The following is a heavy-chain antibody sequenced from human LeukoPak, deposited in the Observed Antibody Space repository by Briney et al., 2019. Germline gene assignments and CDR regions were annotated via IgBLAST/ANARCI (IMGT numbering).Heavy chain of an antibody. CDR3: TRDLMLGRYCYYYTDGWRYYYYYMDV. CDR1: GCSISSYY. J-gene: IGHJ6*03. V-gene: IGHV4-4*07. Sequence: SETLSLTCTASGCSISSYYWSWIRQPAGKGLEWIGRIYTSGSTNYNPSLKSRVTMSVDTSKNQFSLKLSSVTAADTAVYYCTRDLMLGRYCYYYTDGWRYYYYYMDVWGKGTTVTVSS. CDR2: IYTSGST. D-gene: IGHD1-26*01.